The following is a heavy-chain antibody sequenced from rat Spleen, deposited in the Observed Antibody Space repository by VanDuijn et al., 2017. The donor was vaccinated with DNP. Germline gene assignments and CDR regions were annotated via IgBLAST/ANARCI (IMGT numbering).Heavy chain of an antibody. CDR2: ISYDGGST. CDR3: ARPDY. CDR1: GFTVNNFW. J-gene: IGHJ2*01. V-gene: IGHV5-31*01. Sequence: EVQLVESGGDLVQPGRSLKLSCVVSGFTVNNFWMAGSRQVPGKGLEWVATISYDGGSTDYGDSVKGRFTISRDNAKSILYLQLDSLRSEDTATYYCARPDYWGQGVMVTVSS.